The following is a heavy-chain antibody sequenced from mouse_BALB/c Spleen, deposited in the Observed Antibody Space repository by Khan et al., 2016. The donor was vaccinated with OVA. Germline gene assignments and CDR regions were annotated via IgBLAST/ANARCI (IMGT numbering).Heavy chain of an antibody. D-gene: IGHD1-2*01. J-gene: IGHJ4*01. CDR2: ITNGGGNT. V-gene: IGHV5-12-2*01. Sequence: EVELVESGGGLVQPGGSLKLSCAASGFTFSSNTMSWVRQTPEKRLEWVAYITNGGGNTYYPDTVKGRFTISRDNAKNTLYLQMSSLNSEDTAMYYCARIPTFITTALDYWGQGTSVTVSS. CDR1: GFTFSSNT. CDR3: ARIPTFITTALDY.